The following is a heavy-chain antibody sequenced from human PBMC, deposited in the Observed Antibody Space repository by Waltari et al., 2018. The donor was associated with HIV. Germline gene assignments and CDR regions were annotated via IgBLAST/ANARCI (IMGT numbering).Heavy chain of an antibody. CDR2: MKPNGGNT. CDR3: ARGVRYCSGGSCYVAWFDP. V-gene: IGHV1-8*01. J-gene: IGHJ5*02. CDR1: GYSFTSYD. D-gene: IGHD2-15*01. Sequence: QVQLVQSGAEVKKPGASVKVSCKASGYSFTSYDINWVRQATGQGLGWMGWMKPNGGNTGYAQKFQGRGTMTRNTSISTAYMELSSLRAEETAVYYCARGVRYCSGGSCYVAWFDPWGQGTLVTVSS.